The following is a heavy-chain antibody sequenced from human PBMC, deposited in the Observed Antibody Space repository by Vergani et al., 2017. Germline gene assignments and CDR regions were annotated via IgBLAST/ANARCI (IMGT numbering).Heavy chain of an antibody. Sequence: QVQLQQWGAGLLQPSETLSLTCAVYGGSFSGYYWSWIRQPPGKGLEWIGEINNSGSTNYNPSLKSRVTISVDTSKNQFSLKLSPMTAADTAVYYCARGGATXSGFGEPHYYYMDVWGKGTTVTVSS. V-gene: IGHV4-34*01. J-gene: IGHJ6*03. CDR2: INNSGST. CDR1: GGSFSGYY. CDR3: ARGGATXSGFGEPHYYYMDV. D-gene: IGHD3-10*01.